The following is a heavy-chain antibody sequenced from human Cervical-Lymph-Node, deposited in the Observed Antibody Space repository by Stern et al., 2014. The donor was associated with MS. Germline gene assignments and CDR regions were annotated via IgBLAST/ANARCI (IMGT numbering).Heavy chain of an antibody. V-gene: IGHV4-31*03. J-gene: IGHJ4*02. D-gene: IGHD3-3*01. Sequence: VQLVESGTGLVKPSQTLSLTCTVSGGSISSGGYYWSWIRQHPGKGLEWIGYIYYSGSTYYNPSLKSRVTISVDTSKNQFSLKLSSVTAADTAVYYCARVSYDFWSGYYVFDYWGQGTLVTVSS. CDR1: GGSISSGGYY. CDR2: IYYSGST. CDR3: ARVSYDFWSGYYVFDY.